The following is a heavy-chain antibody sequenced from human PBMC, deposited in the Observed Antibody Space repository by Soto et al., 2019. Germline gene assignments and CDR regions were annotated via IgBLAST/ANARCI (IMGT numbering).Heavy chain of an antibody. CDR1: GGSFSGYY. V-gene: IGHV4-59*08. J-gene: IGHJ6*02. CDR2: IYYSGST. D-gene: IGHD2-15*01. CDR3: ARHILAVVAATSRSYGMAV. Sequence: PPETLCVRCGGYGGSFSGYYWRWVRQPPGKGLGWIGYIYYSGSTNYNPSLKSRVTISVDTSKNQFSLKLSSVTAADTAVYYCARHILAVVAATSRSYGMAVCGQGTTVT.